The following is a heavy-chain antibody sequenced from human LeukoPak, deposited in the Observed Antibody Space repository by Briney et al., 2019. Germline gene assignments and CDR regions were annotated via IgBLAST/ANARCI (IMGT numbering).Heavy chain of an antibody. CDR3: ARDYYGSGSFNWFDP. CDR1: GYSISSGYY. D-gene: IGHD3-10*01. Sequence: SETLSLTCTVSGYSISSGYYWGWIRPPPGKGLEWIGSIYHSGSTYYNPSLKSRVTISVDTSKNQFSLKLSSVTAADTAVYYCARDYYGSGSFNWFDPWGQGTLVTVSS. CDR2: IYHSGST. J-gene: IGHJ5*02. V-gene: IGHV4-38-2*02.